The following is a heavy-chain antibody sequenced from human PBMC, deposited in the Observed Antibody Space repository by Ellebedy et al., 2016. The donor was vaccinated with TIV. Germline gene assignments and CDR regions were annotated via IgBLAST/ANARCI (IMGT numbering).Heavy chain of an antibody. CDR1: GYSISRGYY. CDR3: ARGPVLYNFDAFDI. CDR2: IYFSGTT. J-gene: IGHJ3*02. Sequence: SETLSLTCTVSGYSISRGYYWGWIRQPPGKGLEWIASIYFSGTTYYTPSLKSRVTISADTSKNQLSLKVTSVTAPDTAVYYCARGPVLYNFDAFDIWGQGTMVTVSS. D-gene: IGHD1-1*01. V-gene: IGHV4-38-2*02.